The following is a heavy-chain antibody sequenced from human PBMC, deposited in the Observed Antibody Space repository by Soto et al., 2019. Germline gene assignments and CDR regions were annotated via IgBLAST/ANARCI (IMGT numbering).Heavy chain of an antibody. CDR2: ISYDGSNK. D-gene: IGHD5-12*01. V-gene: IGHV3-30-3*01. Sequence: QVQLVESGGGVVQPGRSLRLSCAASGFTLSSYAMHWVRQAPGKGLEWVAVISYDGSNKYYADSVKGRFTISRDNSKNTLYLQMNSLRAEDTAVYYCARDSGYDNYFDYWGQGTLVTVSS. CDR1: GFTLSSYA. J-gene: IGHJ4*02. CDR3: ARDSGYDNYFDY.